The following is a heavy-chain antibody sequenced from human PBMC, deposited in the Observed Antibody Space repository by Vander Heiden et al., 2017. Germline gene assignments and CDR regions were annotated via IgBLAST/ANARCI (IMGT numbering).Heavy chain of an antibody. CDR1: GSTFSSYA. Sequence: EVQLLESGGGLVQPGGSLRFSCAASGSTFSSYAMSWVRQAPGKGVEWVSAISGSGGSTYYADSVKGRFTISRDNSKNTLYLQMNSLRAEDTAVYYCAKGGGSYGDAFDIWGQGTMVTVSS. CDR3: AKGGGSYGDAFDI. J-gene: IGHJ3*02. D-gene: IGHD1-26*01. CDR2: ISGSGGST. V-gene: IGHV3-23*01.